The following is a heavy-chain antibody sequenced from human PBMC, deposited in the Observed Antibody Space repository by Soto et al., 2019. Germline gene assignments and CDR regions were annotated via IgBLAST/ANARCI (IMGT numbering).Heavy chain of an antibody. CDR2: INPSGGST. V-gene: IGHV1-46*01. CDR3: ARERATYDYVWGSYRSNWFDP. Sequence: QVQLVQSGAEVKKPGASVEVSCKASGYTFTSYYMHWVRQAPGQGLEWMGIINPSGGSTSYAQKFQGRVTMTRDTSTSTVYMELSSLRSEDTAVYYCARERATYDYVWGSYRSNWFDPWGQGTLVTVSS. J-gene: IGHJ5*02. D-gene: IGHD3-16*02. CDR1: GYTFTSYY.